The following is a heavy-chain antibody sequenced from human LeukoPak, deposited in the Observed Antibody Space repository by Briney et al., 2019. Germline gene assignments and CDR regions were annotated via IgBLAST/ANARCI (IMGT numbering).Heavy chain of an antibody. J-gene: IGHJ4*02. Sequence: ASVKVSCKASGYTFTGSYMDWVRQAPGQGLEWMGRINPNSGGTNYVQKFQGRVNMTRDTSITTAYMELSRLRSDDTAVYYCASGYSSSSGFDYWGQGTLVTVSS. D-gene: IGHD6-6*01. V-gene: IGHV1-2*06. CDR3: ASGYSSSSGFDY. CDR1: GYTFTGSY. CDR2: INPNSGGT.